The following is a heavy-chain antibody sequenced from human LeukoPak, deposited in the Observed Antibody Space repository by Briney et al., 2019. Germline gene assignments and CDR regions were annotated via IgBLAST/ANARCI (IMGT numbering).Heavy chain of an antibody. D-gene: IGHD2-15*01. CDR3: ARRGAALTY. V-gene: IGHV3-11*01. CDR1: GFTFSDYY. Sequence: GGSLRLSCAASGFTFSDYYMSWIRQAPGKGLEWVSYISSSGSTIYYADSVEGRFTISRDNSKSTVYLQMGSLRAEDTAVYYCARRGAALTYWGQGTLVTVSS. CDR2: ISSSGSTI. J-gene: IGHJ4*02.